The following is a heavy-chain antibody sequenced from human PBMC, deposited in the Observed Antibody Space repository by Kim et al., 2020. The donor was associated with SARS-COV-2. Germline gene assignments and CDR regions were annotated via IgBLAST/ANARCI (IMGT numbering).Heavy chain of an antibody. CDR2: INPNSGGT. CDR3: AREQVRATNGVCKGVCYYYGMDV. D-gene: IGHD2-8*01. Sequence: ASVKVSCKASGYTFTGYYMHWVRQAPGQGLEWMGRINPNSGGTNYAQKFQGRVTMTRDTSISTAYMELSRLRSDDTAVYYCAREQVRATNGVCKGVCYYYGMDVWGQGTTVTVSS. J-gene: IGHJ6*02. V-gene: IGHV1-2*06. CDR1: GYTFTGYY.